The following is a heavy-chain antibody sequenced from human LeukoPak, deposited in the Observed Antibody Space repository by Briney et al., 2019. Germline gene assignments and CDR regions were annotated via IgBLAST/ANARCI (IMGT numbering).Heavy chain of an antibody. V-gene: IGHV3-74*01. Sequence: GGSLRLSCAVSGFPFSSYWMHWVRQAPGKGLVWVSRMNSDGSNTTYADSVKGRFTISRDNAKNTLYLQMNSLRAEDTAVYYCAREAYKSGFRHFDYWGQGTLVTVSS. J-gene: IGHJ4*02. CDR2: MNSDGSNT. CDR3: AREAYKSGFRHFDY. CDR1: GFPFSSYW. D-gene: IGHD2-21*01.